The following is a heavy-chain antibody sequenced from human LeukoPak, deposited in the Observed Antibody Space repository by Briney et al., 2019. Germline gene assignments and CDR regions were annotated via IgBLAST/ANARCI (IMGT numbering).Heavy chain of an antibody. CDR3: ARDVPAGD. D-gene: IGHD7-27*01. J-gene: IGHJ4*02. Sequence: PGGSLRLSCAASGFTVSSNYMSWVRQAPGKGLEWVANIKQDGSEKYYVDSVKGRFTISRDNAKNSLYLQMNSLRAEDTAVYYCARDVPAGDWGQGTLVTVSS. V-gene: IGHV3-7*01. CDR1: GFTVSSNY. CDR2: IKQDGSEK.